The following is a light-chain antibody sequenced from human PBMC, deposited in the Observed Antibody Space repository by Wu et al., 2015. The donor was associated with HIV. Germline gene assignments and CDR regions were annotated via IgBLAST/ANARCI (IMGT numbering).Light chain of an antibody. Sequence: EIVLTQSPGTLSLSPGERATLSCRASQSVYGSYVAWYQQKPGQAPRLLIYAAPSRATGIPDRFRGSGSGTDFTLTISRLEPEDFAVYYCQQYGRLPITFGQGTRLEIK. J-gene: IGKJ5*01. CDR3: QQYGRLPIT. CDR2: AAP. V-gene: IGKV3-20*01. CDR1: QSVYGSY.